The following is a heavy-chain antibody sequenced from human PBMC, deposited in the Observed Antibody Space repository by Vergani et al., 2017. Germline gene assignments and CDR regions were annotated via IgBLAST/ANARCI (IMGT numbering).Heavy chain of an antibody. V-gene: IGHV4-61*02. CDR2: IHTGGST. J-gene: IGHJ5*02. CDR3: ARDRYDGSSRWFDP. CDR1: GESIRSGSHY. D-gene: IGHD1-26*01. Sequence: QVKLQESGPGLLKPSQTLSLTCTVSGESIRSGSHYWSWIRQPAGKGPEWIGHIHTGGSTDLNPSFKSRVSISVATSKNQFSLTLSSVNATDTAVYYCARDRYDGSSRWFDPWGQGTLVTVSS.